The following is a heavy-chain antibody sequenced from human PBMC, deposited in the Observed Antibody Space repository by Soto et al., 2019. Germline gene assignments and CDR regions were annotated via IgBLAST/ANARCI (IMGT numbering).Heavy chain of an antibody. D-gene: IGHD3-10*01. J-gene: IGHJ3*01. V-gene: IGHV3-23*01. CDR1: GFTFSSYA. Sequence: EVQLLESGGGLVQPGGSLRLSCAASGFTFSSYAMSWVRQAPGKGLEWVSAISGSGGSTYYADSVKGRFTISRDNSKNQLYLQIHSRRAEDTAVYSRLKDSGALDRWGQGTMVNVSS. CDR2: ISGSGGST. CDR3: LKDSGALDR.